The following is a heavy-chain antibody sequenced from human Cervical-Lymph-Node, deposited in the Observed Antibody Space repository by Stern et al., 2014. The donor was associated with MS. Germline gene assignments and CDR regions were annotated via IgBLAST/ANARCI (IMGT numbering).Heavy chain of an antibody. J-gene: IGHJ2*01. Sequence: EVHLVESGGGLVQPGRSLRLSCAASGFTFDDYAMHWVRQAPGKGLEWVSGISWNSGSIGYADSVKGRFTISRDNAKNSLYLQMNSLRAEDTALYYCAKDLSFNTVTTLGFDLWGRGTLVTVSS. CDR1: GFTFDDYA. V-gene: IGHV3-9*01. D-gene: IGHD4-17*01. CDR2: ISWNSGSI. CDR3: AKDLSFNTVTTLGFDL.